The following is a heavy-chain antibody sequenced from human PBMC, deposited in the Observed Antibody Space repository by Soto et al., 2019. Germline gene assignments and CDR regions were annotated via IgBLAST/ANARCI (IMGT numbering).Heavy chain of an antibody. CDR2: IHYSGTT. Sequence: SETLALTCTVSGTSISSYYWSWIRQPPGKGLEWIANIHYSGTTKYNPSLKCRVTISVDTSKNQFSLKLSSVTAADTAVYYCARDTFDYWGQGTLVTGSS. J-gene: IGHJ4*02. CDR1: GTSISSYY. CDR3: ARDTFDY. V-gene: IGHV4-59*12.